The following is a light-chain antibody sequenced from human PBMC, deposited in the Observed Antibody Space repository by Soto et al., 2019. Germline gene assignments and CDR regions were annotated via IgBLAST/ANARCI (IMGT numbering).Light chain of an antibody. CDR3: QHYNTYPWT. CDR1: QSVADSY. Sequence: EVVLTQSPGTLSLSPGERATLSCRASQSVADSYLAWYQQKPGRAPRLLFYAATRRATGIPDRFSGSGSGTDFTLTISTLEPGDFATYYCQHYNTYPWTFGHGTKVDIK. J-gene: IGKJ1*01. CDR2: AAT. V-gene: IGKV3-20*01.